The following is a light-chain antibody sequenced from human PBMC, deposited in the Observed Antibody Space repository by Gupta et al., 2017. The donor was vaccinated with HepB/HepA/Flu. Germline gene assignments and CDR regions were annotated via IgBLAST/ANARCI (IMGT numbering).Light chain of an antibody. Sequence: EIVLTQSPGTLSLSPGERATLSCRASQSVSSSYLAWYQQKPGQAPRRLISGASSRATGIPDRFSGSGSGTDFILTISRLDPEDFALYYCQQYGSSPITFGHGTRLDIK. J-gene: IGKJ5*01. CDR3: QQYGSSPIT. V-gene: IGKV3-20*01. CDR2: GAS. CDR1: QSVSSSY.